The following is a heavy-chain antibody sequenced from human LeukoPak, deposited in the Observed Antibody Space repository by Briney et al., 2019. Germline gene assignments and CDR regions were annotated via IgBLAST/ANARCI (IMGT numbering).Heavy chain of an antibody. D-gene: IGHD4-17*01. CDR3: ATRPPGDFPSFDY. J-gene: IGHJ4*02. Sequence: GGSLRLSCAASGISVSLKYMSWVRQATGKGLEWVSVIHGGGSTYYSDSVKGRFTISRDNSKNILYLQMNSLRVEDTAIYYCATRPPGDFPSFDYWGQGTLVTVSP. V-gene: IGHV3-66*01. CDR2: IHGGGST. CDR1: GISVSLKY.